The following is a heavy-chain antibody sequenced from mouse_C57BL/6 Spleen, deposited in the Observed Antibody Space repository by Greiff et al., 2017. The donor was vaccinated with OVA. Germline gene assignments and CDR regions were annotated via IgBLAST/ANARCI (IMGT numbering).Heavy chain of an antibody. Sequence: VQLQQSGAELVRPGASVKLSCTASGFTIKDDYMHWVKQRPEQGLEWIGWIDPENGATEYASKFQGKATITADTSSHTAYLQISSLTSEDTAVYYCTTNYYGSGAYWGQGTLVTVSA. CDR2: IDPENGAT. V-gene: IGHV14-4*01. D-gene: IGHD1-1*01. CDR3: TTNYYGSGAY. CDR1: GFTIKDDY. J-gene: IGHJ3*01.